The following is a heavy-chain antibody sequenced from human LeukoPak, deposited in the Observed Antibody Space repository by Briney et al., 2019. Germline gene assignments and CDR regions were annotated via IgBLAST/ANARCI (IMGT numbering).Heavy chain of an antibody. CDR3: ARNLVMVRGLIADY. CDR1: GYSISSGYY. V-gene: IGHV4-38-2*01. J-gene: IGHJ4*02. Sequence: SETLSLTCAVSGYSISSGYYWAWIRQPPGKGLEWIGSIYHSGSTYSSPSLKSRLTISVDTSKNQFSLRLSSVTAADTAVYYCARNLVMVRGLIADYWGQGTLVTVSS. D-gene: IGHD3-10*01. CDR2: IYHSGST.